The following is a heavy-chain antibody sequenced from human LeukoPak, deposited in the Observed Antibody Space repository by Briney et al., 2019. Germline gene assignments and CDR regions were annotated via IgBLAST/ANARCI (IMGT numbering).Heavy chain of an antibody. CDR2: INNDGSGP. Sequence: GGSLRLSCAASGFTFNTYYMHWVRQAPGKGLVWVSRINNDGSGPTYADSVKGRFTISRDNAKNTLYLQMNSLRAEDTAVYYCARAGLFTVGSDFDYWGQGTLVTVSS. V-gene: IGHV3-74*01. D-gene: IGHD4-11*01. CDR1: GFTFNTYY. CDR3: ARAGLFTVGSDFDY. J-gene: IGHJ4*02.